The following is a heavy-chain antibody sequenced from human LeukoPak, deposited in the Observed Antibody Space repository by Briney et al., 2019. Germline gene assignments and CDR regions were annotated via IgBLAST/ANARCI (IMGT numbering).Heavy chain of an antibody. Sequence: SETLSLTCSVSGGSISSYYCSWIRQPPGKGLEWIGYIYYSGSTNYNPSLKSRVTISVDTSKNQFSMKLSSVTAADTAVYYCARDRGTGYFDYWGQGTLVTVSS. J-gene: IGHJ4*02. CDR1: GGSISSYY. V-gene: IGHV4-59*01. CDR2: IYYSGST. D-gene: IGHD2-8*02. CDR3: ARDRGTGYFDY.